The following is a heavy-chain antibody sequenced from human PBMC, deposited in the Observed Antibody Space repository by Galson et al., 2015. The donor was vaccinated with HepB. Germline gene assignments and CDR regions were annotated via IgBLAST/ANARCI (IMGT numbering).Heavy chain of an antibody. D-gene: IGHD2-2*01. J-gene: IGHJ6*02. CDR3: AADESGGYCSSTSCLYYYYGMDV. V-gene: IGHV1-58*02. CDR1: GFTFTSSA. Sequence: SVKVSCKASGFTFTSSAMQWVRQARGQRLEWIGWIVVGSGNTNYAQKFQERVTITRDMSTSTAYMELSSLRSEDTAVYYCAADESGGYCSSTSCLYYYYGMDVWGQGTTVTVSS. CDR2: IVVGSGNT.